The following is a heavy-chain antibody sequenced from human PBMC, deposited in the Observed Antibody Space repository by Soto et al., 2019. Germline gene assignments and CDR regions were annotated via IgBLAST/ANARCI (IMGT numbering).Heavy chain of an antibody. CDR1: GYTFTSYD. CDR3: ARSMDDILTGDDAFDI. D-gene: IGHD3-9*01. V-gene: IGHV1-8*01. J-gene: IGHJ3*02. CDR2: MNPNSGNT. Sequence: QVQLVQSGAEVKKPGASVKVSCKASGYTFTSYDINWVRQATGQGLEWMGWMNPNSGNTGYAQKFQGRVTMTRNTSISTAYMELSSLRSEDTAVYYCARSMDDILTGDDAFDIWGQGTMVTVSS.